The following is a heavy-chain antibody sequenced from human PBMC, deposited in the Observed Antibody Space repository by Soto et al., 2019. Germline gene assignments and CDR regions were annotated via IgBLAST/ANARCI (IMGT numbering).Heavy chain of an antibody. J-gene: IGHJ4*02. V-gene: IGHV1-69*12. Sequence: QVQLVQSGAEVRQPASSVKVSCKTSGGTFSSYAISWVRQAPGQGLEWMGGIVPIVDTSTYAQKFQGRVTIAADDSTSTVYMELSSLRSDDTAVYYCLRVVAIPGYPDNWGQGTLVTVSS. CDR1: GGTFSSYA. CDR3: LRVVAIPGYPDN. CDR2: IVPIVDTS. D-gene: IGHD5-12*01.